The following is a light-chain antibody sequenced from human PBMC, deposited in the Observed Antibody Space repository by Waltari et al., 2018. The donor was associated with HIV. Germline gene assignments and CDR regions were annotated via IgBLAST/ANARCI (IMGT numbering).Light chain of an antibody. Sequence: EIVLTQSPGTLSLSPGERATLSCRASQSVRSASLAWYQQKPGQAPRLLIYGASSRAPGIPDRFSGSGAVTDFILTISRLQPEDCAVYYCQQYAASPLTFGGGTKVESK. CDR3: QQYAASPLT. J-gene: IGKJ4*01. CDR2: GAS. V-gene: IGKV3-20*01. CDR1: QSVRSAS.